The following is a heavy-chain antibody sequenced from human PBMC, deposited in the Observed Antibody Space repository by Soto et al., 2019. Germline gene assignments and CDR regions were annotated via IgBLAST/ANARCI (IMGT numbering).Heavy chain of an antibody. CDR2: ISSSSSYI. Sequence: GGSLRLSCAASGFTFSSYSMNWVRQAPGKELEWVSSISSSSSYIYYADSVKGRFTISRDNAKNSLYLQMNSLRAEDTAVYYCARDSGSPPNYYYYGMDVWGQGTTVTVSS. CDR1: GFTFSSYS. V-gene: IGHV3-21*01. CDR3: ARDSGSPPNYYYYGMDV. J-gene: IGHJ6*02. D-gene: IGHD1-26*01.